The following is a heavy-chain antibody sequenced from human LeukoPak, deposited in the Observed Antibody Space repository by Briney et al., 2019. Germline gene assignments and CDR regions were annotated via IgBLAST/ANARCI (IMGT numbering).Heavy chain of an antibody. Sequence: PGGSLRLSCAASGFTFSSYAMHWVRQAPGKGLEWVAVISYDGSNKYYADSVKGRFTISRDNSKNTLYLQMNSLRAEDTAVYYCARGQQQLVPGDYWGQGTLVTVSS. CDR2: ISYDGSNK. CDR3: ARGQQQLVPGDY. D-gene: IGHD6-13*01. V-gene: IGHV3-30-3*01. J-gene: IGHJ4*02. CDR1: GFTFSSYA.